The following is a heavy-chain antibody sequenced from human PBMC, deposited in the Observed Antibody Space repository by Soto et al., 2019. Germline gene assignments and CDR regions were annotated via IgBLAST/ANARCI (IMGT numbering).Heavy chain of an antibody. V-gene: IGHV3-30-3*01. CDR2: MTFDGSTK. Sequence: GGSLRLSCVASGLPFSTYQMYWVRQAPGKGLEGVAVMTFDGSTKYHADSVRGRFTISRDNSKNTLYLDMRSLRIEDTAVYYCASGSYFVNWGLGTLVTVSS. J-gene: IGHJ4*02. D-gene: IGHD1-26*01. CDR3: ASGSYFVN. CDR1: GLPFSTYQ.